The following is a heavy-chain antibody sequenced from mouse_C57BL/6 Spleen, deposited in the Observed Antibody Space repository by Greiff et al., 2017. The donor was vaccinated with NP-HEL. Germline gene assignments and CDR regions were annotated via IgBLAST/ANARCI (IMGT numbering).Heavy chain of an antibody. CDR3: ARKTARAFDY. V-gene: IGHV1-55*01. Sequence: QVQLKQPGAELVKPGASVKLSCKASGYTFTSYWITWVKQRPGQGLEWIGDIYPGSGSTNYNEKFKSKATLTVDTSSSTAYMQLSSLTSEDSAVYYCARKTARAFDYWGQGTTLTVSS. CDR1: GYTFTSYW. J-gene: IGHJ2*01. D-gene: IGHD3-1*01. CDR2: IYPGSGST.